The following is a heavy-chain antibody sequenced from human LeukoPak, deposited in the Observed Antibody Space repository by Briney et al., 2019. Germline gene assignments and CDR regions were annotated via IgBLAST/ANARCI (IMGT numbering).Heavy chain of an antibody. Sequence: GGSLRLSCAASGFTFSSYSMNWVRQAPGKGLEWVSSISSSSSYIYYADSVKGRFTISRDNAKNSLYLQMNSLRAEDTAVYYCAKERVGYCSSTSCSPGAFDIWGQGTMVTVSS. V-gene: IGHV3-21*04. CDR2: ISSSSSYI. D-gene: IGHD2-2*01. CDR1: GFTFSSYS. CDR3: AKERVGYCSSTSCSPGAFDI. J-gene: IGHJ3*02.